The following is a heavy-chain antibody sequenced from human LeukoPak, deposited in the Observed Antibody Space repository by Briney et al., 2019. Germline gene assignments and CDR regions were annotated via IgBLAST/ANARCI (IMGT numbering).Heavy chain of an antibody. Sequence: GGSLRLSCAASGFTFSSYAMSWVRQAPGKGLEWVSSISVSGTYTYYADSVKGRFTISRDNSKNTLYLQMNSLRAEDTALYYCARGQPPSYYDMDVWGQGTTVTVSS. CDR3: ARGQPPSYYDMDV. CDR2: ISVSGTYT. V-gene: IGHV3-23*01. CDR1: GFTFSSYA. J-gene: IGHJ6*02. D-gene: IGHD6-13*01.